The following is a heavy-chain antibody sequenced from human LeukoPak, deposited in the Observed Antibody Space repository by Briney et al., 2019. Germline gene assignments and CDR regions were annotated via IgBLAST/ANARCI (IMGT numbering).Heavy chain of an antibody. CDR1: GGTFSSYA. D-gene: IGHD3-22*01. J-gene: IGHJ4*02. CDR2: IIPIFGTA. CDR3: ARSGDYYDSSGYYYFDY. V-gene: IGHV1-69*05. Sequence: SVKVSCKASGGTFSSYAIIWVRQAPGQGLEWMGGIIPIFGTANYAQKFQGRVTITTDESTSTAYMELSSLRSEDTAVYYCARSGDYYDSSGYYYFDYWGQGTLVTVSS.